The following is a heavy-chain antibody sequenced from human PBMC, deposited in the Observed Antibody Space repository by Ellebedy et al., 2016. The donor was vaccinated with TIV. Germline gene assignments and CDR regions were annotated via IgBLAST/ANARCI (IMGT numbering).Heavy chain of an antibody. CDR1: GGSISSGGYY. J-gene: IGHJ4*02. CDR3: ARDLTGYGFDY. V-gene: IGHV4-31*03. Sequence: MPSETLSLTCTVSGGSISSGGYYWSWIRQHPGKGLEWIGYIYYSGSTYYNPSLKSRVTISVDTSKNQFSLKLSSVTAADTAVYYCARDLTGYGFDYWGQGTLVTVSS. D-gene: IGHD3-9*01. CDR2: IYYSGST.